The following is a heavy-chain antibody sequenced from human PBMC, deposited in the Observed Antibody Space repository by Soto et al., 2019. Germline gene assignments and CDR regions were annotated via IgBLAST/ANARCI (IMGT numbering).Heavy chain of an antibody. J-gene: IGHJ3*02. D-gene: IGHD4-4*01. Sequence: SLRLSCSSSSFTFSSYSMNLVLQYPGKWLEWFSSISSSSSYIYYAESVKGRFTISRDNAKNSLYLQMNSLRAEDTAVYYCARDSSDYSHAFDIWGQGAMVTVSS. CDR2: ISSSSSYI. V-gene: IGHV3-21*01. CDR3: ARDSSDYSHAFDI. CDR1: SFTFSSYS.